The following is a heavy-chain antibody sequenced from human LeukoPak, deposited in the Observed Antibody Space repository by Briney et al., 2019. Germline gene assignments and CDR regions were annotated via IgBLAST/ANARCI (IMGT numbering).Heavy chain of an antibody. CDR2: MDRDGSEI. J-gene: IGHJ4*02. CDR1: GFTFGTYW. Sequence: GGSLRLSCAASGFTFGTYWMSRVRQAPGKGLEWVANMDRDGSEINYVDSVRGRFTISRDNAKNSLSLQMNSLRAEDTAVYFCARDLGYSTFDNWGQGTLVTVSS. V-gene: IGHV3-7*01. CDR3: ARDLGYSTFDN. D-gene: IGHD5-18*01.